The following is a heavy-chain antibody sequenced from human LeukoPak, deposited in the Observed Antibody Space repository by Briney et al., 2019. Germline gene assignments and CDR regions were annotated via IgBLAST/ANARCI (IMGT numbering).Heavy chain of an antibody. Sequence: GASVKVSCKASGYTFTSYGISWVRQAPGQGLEWMGWISAYNGNTNYAQKLQGRVTMTTDTSTSTAYMELRSLRSDDTAVYYCASAMVRGVIDDPTSDAFDIWGQGTMVTVSS. CDR1: GYTFTSYG. CDR2: ISAYNGNT. D-gene: IGHD3-10*01. J-gene: IGHJ3*02. CDR3: ASAMVRGVIDDPTSDAFDI. V-gene: IGHV1-18*01.